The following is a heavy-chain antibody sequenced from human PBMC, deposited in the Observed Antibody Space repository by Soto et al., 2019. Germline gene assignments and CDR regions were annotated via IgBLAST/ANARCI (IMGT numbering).Heavy chain of an antibody. Sequence: PGGSLRLSCAASGFNFDDYGMSWVRQAPGKGLEWVSSISSSSSYIYYADSVKGRFTISRDNAKNSLYLQMNSLRAEDTAVYYCASGHVWGSYRYLIDYWGQGTLVTVSS. CDR1: GFNFDDYG. J-gene: IGHJ4*02. D-gene: IGHD3-16*02. CDR2: ISSSSSYI. CDR3: ASGHVWGSYRYLIDY. V-gene: IGHV3-21*01.